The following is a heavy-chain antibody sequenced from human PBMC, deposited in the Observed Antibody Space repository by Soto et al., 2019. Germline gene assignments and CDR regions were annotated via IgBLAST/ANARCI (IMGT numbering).Heavy chain of an antibody. CDR1: GFTFSSYF. J-gene: IGHJ6*02. CDR2: IWYDGSNK. CDR3: YYGMDV. Sequence: GGSLSLSCASSGFTFSSYFMHWVRQAPGKGLEWVAVIWYDGSNKYYADSVKGRFTISRDNSKNTLYLQMNSLRAEDTAGKSYYYGMDVWGQGTKVTVSS. V-gene: IGHV3-33*01.